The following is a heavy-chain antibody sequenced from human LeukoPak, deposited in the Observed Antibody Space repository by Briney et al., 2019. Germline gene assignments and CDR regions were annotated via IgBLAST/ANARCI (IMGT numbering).Heavy chain of an antibody. J-gene: IGHJ6*03. CDR3: ARESRYDTYNPRGWDTYYYYYYMDV. Sequence: WASVKVSCKASGYTFTSYDINWVRQATGQGLEWMGWMNPNSGNTGYAQKFQGRVTITRNTSISTAYMELRSLRSDDTAVYYCARESRYDTYNPRGWDTYYYYYYMDVWGKGTTVTVSS. D-gene: IGHD1-14*01. CDR1: GYTFTSYD. CDR2: MNPNSGNT. V-gene: IGHV1-8*03.